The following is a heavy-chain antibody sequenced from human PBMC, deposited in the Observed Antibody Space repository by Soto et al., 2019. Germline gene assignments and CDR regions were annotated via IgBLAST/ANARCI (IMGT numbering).Heavy chain of an antibody. CDR3: ARGAKQWLHRGEYFQH. CDR1: GGSFSGYY. D-gene: IGHD6-19*01. CDR2: INHSGST. Sequence: PSETLSLTCAVYGGSFSGYYWSWIRQPPGKGLEWIGEINHSGSTNYNPSLKSRVTISVDTSKNQFSLKLSSVTAADTAVYYCARGAKQWLHRGEYFQHWGQGTLVTVS. J-gene: IGHJ1*01. V-gene: IGHV4-34*01.